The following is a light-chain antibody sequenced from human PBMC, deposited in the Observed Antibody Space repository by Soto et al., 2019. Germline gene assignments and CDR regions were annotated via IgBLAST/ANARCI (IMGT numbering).Light chain of an antibody. CDR1: QSVSSN. V-gene: IGKV3-15*01. CDR2: GAS. CDR3: HQVYCCRWT. Sequence: EIVMTQSPATLSVSPGERATLSCRASQSVSSNLAWYQQKPGQAPRLLIYGASTRATGIPASFSGSGSGTEFTPTINNLHSEGFAIYCCHQVYCCRWTFGQGTKVEIK. J-gene: IGKJ1*01.